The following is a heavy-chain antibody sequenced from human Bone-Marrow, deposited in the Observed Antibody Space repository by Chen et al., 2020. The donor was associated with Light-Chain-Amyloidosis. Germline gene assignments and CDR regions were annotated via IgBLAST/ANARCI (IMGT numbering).Heavy chain of an antibody. D-gene: IGHD1-26*01. CDR2: ISWNSGVK. CDR3: AGSWRELLVSPYYYMDV. Sequence: EEHLVESGGGLVQPGRSLRLSCEASGFTFDDYAMHWVRQAPGKGLEWVSGISWNSGVKGYVDSVRGRFTISRDNAKNSLYLQMNSLRAEDTAVYYCAGSWRELLVSPYYYMDVWGKGTTVTVSS. J-gene: IGHJ6*03. V-gene: IGHV3-9*01. CDR1: GFTFDDYA.